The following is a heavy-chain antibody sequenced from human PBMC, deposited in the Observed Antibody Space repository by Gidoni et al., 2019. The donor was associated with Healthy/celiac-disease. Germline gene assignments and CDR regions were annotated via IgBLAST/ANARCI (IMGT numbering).Heavy chain of an antibody. Sequence: EVQLLESGGGLVQPGGSLGLSCAASGFTFSSYAMSWVRQAPGKGLEWVSAISGSGGTTYYADSVKGRFTISRDNSKSALSLQMNSLRAEDTAVYYCTRVGYDILTGYHPLFDYWGQGTLVTVSS. CDR2: ISGSGGTT. V-gene: IGHV3-23*01. CDR3: TRVGYDILTGYHPLFDY. CDR1: GFTFSSYA. D-gene: IGHD3-9*01. J-gene: IGHJ4*02.